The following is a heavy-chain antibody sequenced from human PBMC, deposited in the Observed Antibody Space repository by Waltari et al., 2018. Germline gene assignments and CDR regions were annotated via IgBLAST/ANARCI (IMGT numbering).Heavy chain of an antibody. CDR2: IHRSGRS. CDR1: W. V-gene: IGHV4-4*02. CDR3: ARDRGIGLYLDS. D-gene: IGHD1-26*01. Sequence: WWMWVRQSPDKGLEWIGQIHRSGRSNYNPSLESRVTISIDTSKIQFSLKLTSTTATDTAVYYCARDRGIGLYLDSWGQGTLVTVSP. J-gene: IGHJ1*01.